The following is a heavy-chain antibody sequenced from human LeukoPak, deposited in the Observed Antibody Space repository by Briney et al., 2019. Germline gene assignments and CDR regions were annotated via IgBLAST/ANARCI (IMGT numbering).Heavy chain of an antibody. V-gene: IGHV4-59*01. Sequence: SETLSLTCTVSGGSISSYYWSWIRQPPGKGLEWIGYIYYSGSTNYNPSLKSRVTISVDTSKNQFSLKLSSVTAADTAVYYCARGNYYDSSGYYWYYWGQGTLVTVSS. CDR1: GGSISSYY. J-gene: IGHJ4*02. CDR2: IYYSGST. CDR3: ARGNYYDSSGYYWYY. D-gene: IGHD3-22*01.